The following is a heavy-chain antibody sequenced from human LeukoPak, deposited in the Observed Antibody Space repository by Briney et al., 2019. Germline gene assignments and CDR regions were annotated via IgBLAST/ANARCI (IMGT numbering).Heavy chain of an antibody. V-gene: IGHV5-51*01. D-gene: IGHD4-17*01. CDR2: IYPGDSDT. Sequence: PGESLQISCQGSGYNFATYWIGWVRQMPGKGLEWMGIIYPGDSDTRYSPSFQGQVTISADKSISTAFLQWSSLKASDTAMYYCARRVYGDYRDRFDPWGQGTLVTVSS. CDR3: ARRVYGDYRDRFDP. J-gene: IGHJ5*02. CDR1: GYNFATYW.